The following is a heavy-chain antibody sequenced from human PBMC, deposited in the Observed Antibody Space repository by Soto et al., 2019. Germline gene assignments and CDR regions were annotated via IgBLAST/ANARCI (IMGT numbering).Heavy chain of an antibody. V-gene: IGHV3-11*06. Sequence: LRVSCRVAGVTSGDSFMRRILKATGKVLEFVSYINRKSTYTSYAVSVRGRFTISRDNAKNSLYLQMNSLRVEDTAVYYCASGTYSADDVYDIWGQGTMVTVSS. CDR3: ASGTYSADDVYDI. CDR2: INRKSTYT. CDR1: GVTSGDSF. J-gene: IGHJ3*02. D-gene: IGHD1-26*01.